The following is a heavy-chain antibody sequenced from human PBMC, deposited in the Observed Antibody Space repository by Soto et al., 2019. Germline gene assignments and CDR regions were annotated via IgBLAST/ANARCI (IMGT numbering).Heavy chain of an antibody. CDR1: GGTFSSYA. Sequence: QVQLVQSGAEVKKPGSSVKVSCKASGGTFSSYAISWVRQAPGQGLEWMGGIIPIFGTADYAQKFQGRVTITADESTSTAYMELSSRRSEDTAVYYCALHYGSGNNYYYYGMDVGGQGTTFTVSS. CDR3: ALHYGSGNNYYYYGMDV. V-gene: IGHV1-69*12. CDR2: IIPIFGTA. J-gene: IGHJ6*02. D-gene: IGHD3-10*01.